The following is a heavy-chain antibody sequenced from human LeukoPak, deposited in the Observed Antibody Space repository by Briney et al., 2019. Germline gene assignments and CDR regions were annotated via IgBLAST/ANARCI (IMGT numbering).Heavy chain of an antibody. J-gene: IGHJ4*02. CDR1: GFTFSSYG. D-gene: IGHD4-17*01. CDR3: AKRGGTSTVTPVGHYFDY. Sequence: PGGSLRLSCAASGFTFSSYGMHWVRQAPGKGLEWVAVISYDGSNKYYADSVKGRFSISRDNSKNTLYLQMNSLRAEDTAVYYCAKRGGTSTVTPVGHYFDYWGQGTLVTVSS. V-gene: IGHV3-30*18. CDR2: ISYDGSNK.